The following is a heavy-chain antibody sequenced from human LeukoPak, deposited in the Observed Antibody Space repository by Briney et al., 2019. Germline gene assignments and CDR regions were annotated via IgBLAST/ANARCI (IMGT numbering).Heavy chain of an antibody. D-gene: IGHD5-18*01. J-gene: IGHJ5*02. V-gene: IGHV4-34*01. CDR2: INHSGST. CDR3: GRGGRYSYGYYFRNWFDP. Sequence: SETLSLTCAVYGGSFSGYYWSWIRQPPGKGLEWIGEINHSGSTNYNPSLKSRVTISVDTSKNQFFPKPSSVAAADPDVYYRGRGGRYSYGYYFRNWFDPWGQGTLVTVSS. CDR1: GGSFSGYY.